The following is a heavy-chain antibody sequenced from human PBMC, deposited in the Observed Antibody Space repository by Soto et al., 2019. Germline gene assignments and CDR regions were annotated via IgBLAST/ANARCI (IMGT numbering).Heavy chain of an antibody. Sequence: QVQLQESGPGLVKPSQTLSLLWTVSGGSISSGGYFWNWIRQHPGKGLEWIGYFYYSGGTYYNPSLKSRVTRSVAPSKNQFSLELRSVTAADTAVYYCAREPSIWGQGTMVTVSS. CDR1: GGSISSGGYF. V-gene: IGHV4-31*02. CDR2: FYYSGGT. CDR3: AREPSI. J-gene: IGHJ4*02.